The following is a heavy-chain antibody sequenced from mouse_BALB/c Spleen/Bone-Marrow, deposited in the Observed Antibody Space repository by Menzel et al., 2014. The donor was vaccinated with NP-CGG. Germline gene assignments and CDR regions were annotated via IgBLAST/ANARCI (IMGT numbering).Heavy chain of an antibody. V-gene: IGHV1S81*02. CDR3: SRGRRDALDY. Sequence: VQLQQSGAELVKPGASVKLSCKASGYTFTSYYMNSVKQRPGTGLEWFGEINPSNGGTNFNEKFKNKATLTVDKSSSTAYMQLSSLTSEDSAVYYCSRGRRDALDYWGQGTSVTVSS. CDR2: INPSNGGT. CDR1: GYTFTSYY. J-gene: IGHJ4*01.